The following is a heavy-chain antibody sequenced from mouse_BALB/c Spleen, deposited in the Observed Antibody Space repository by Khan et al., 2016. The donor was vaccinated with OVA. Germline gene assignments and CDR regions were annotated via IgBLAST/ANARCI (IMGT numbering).Heavy chain of an antibody. CDR1: GFTFSSYG. V-gene: IGHV5-17*02. J-gene: IGHJ2*01. D-gene: IGHD1-1*01. CDR3: ATYYYYGYYFDY. Sequence: EVELVESGGGLVQPGGSRKLSCAASGFTFSSYGMHWVRQAPEKGLEWVAYISGDSSTIYYADTVKGRFTISRDNPKNTLFLQMTSLMSEDTAMYSCATYYYYGYYFDYWGPGTTLTVSA. CDR2: ISGDSSTI.